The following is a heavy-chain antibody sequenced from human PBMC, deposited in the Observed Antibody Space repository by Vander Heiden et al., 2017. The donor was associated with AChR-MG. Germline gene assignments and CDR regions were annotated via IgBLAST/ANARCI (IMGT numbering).Heavy chain of an antibody. D-gene: IGHD2-2*01. CDR3: AKEKDTSPQYYLDH. Sequence: EVQLLQSAGGLVQPGGSLSPSCAATGFPLRTYAMNWVRQAPGKGLEWVSVISGTGSTTYYADSVKGRFTISRDNSKNTLYLQLSSLRAEDTAVYYCAKEKDTSPQYYLDHWGQGILVAVSS. CDR2: ISGTGSTT. J-gene: IGHJ4*02. CDR1: GFPLRTYA. V-gene: IGHV3-23*01.